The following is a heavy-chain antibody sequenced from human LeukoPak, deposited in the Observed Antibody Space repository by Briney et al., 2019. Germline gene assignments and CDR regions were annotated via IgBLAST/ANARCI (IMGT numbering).Heavy chain of an antibody. V-gene: IGHV3-74*01. CDR3: ARGGVGCFDY. CDR1: GFTFTTYW. Sequence: GGSLRLSCAASGFTFTTYWIHWVRQAPGKGLVWVSHINSDGSSATYADSVKGRLTISRDNAKNTVYLQMNSLRAQDTAVYYCARGGVGCFDYWGQGALVTVSS. J-gene: IGHJ4*02. CDR2: INSDGSSA. D-gene: IGHD6-19*01.